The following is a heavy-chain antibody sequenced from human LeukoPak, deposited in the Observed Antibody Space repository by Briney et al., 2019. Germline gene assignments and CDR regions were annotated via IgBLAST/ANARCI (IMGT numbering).Heavy chain of an antibody. Sequence: PSETLSLTCTVSGGSISSYYWSWIRQPPGKGLEWIGYIYYSGSTYYNPSLKSRVTISVDTSKNQFSLKLSSVTAADTAVYYCARITIFGVVSHWGQGTLVTVSS. CDR3: ARITIFGVVSH. V-gene: IGHV4-59*08. J-gene: IGHJ4*02. CDR2: IYYSGST. D-gene: IGHD3-3*01. CDR1: GGSISSYY.